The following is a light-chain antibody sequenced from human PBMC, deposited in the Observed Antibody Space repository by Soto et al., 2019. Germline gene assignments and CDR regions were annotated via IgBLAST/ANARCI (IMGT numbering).Light chain of an antibody. CDR2: GAS. V-gene: IGKV3-20*01. Sequence: EIVLTQSPGTLSLSPGERATLSCRASQSVSSSFLAWFQQKPGQAPRLLIFGASSRATGIPDRFSGSGSGTDFTLTISRLEPEDFAVYYCQQYSSSPITFRQGTRLEIK. CDR3: QQYSSSPIT. CDR1: QSVSSSF. J-gene: IGKJ5*01.